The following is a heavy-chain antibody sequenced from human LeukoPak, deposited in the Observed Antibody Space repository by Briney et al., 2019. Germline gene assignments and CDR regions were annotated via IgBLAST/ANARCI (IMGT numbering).Heavy chain of an antibody. D-gene: IGHD4-17*01. CDR1: GRSISSDY. CDR2: IYYSGRT. J-gene: IGHJ2*01. CDR3: ARDNADYGATNWSWYFDL. V-gene: IGHV4-59*01. Sequence: SETLSLTCTVSGRSISSDYWSWIRQPPGKGLEWIGYIYYSGRTNYNPSLKGQVTISVDTSKNQFSLKLSSVTAADTAVYYCARDNADYGATNWSWYFDLWGRGTLVTVSS.